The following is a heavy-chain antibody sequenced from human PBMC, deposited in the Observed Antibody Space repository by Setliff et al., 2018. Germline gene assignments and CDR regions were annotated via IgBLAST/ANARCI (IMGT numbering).Heavy chain of an antibody. Sequence: GASVKVSCKASGYTFTAYDIVWVRQATGQGLEWMGWMNPNSGRTGYPQKFQGRVTMTRNTSISTAYMELSSLQSEDTAVYFCASGAAADAFHIWGLGTMVTV. CDR1: GYTFTAYD. V-gene: IGHV1-8*02. J-gene: IGHJ3*02. CDR2: MNPNSGRT. D-gene: IGHD6-25*01. CDR3: ASGAAADAFHI.